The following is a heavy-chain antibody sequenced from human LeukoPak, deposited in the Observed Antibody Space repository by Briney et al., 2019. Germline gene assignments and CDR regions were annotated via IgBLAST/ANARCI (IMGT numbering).Heavy chain of an antibody. V-gene: IGHV1-2*06. D-gene: IGHD3-9*01. CDR2: INPNSGGT. Sequence: ASVKVSCKASGYTFTGYYMHWVRQAPGQGLEWMGRINPNSGGTNYAQKFQGRVTMTRDTSISTAYMELSRLRSDDTAVYYCARDPNFDWLLQDYWGQGTLVTVSS. CDR3: ARDPNFDWLLQDY. J-gene: IGHJ4*02. CDR1: GYTFTGYY.